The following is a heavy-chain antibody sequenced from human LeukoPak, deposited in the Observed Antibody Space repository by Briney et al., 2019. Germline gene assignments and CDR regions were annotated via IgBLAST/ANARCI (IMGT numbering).Heavy chain of an antibody. CDR1: GGSISSYY. CDR2: IYTSGST. V-gene: IGHV4-4*07. Sequence: SETLSLTCTVSGGSISSYYWSWIRQPAGKGLEWIGRIYTSGSTNYNPSLKSRVTMSVDTSKNQFSLKLSSVTAADTAVYYCARVYNWNSSGLGAPRDWGRGTQVTVSS. D-gene: IGHD1-7*01. J-gene: IGHJ4*02. CDR3: ARVYNWNSSGLGAPRD.